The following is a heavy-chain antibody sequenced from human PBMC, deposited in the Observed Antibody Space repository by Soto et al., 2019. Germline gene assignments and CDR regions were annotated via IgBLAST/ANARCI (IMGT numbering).Heavy chain of an antibody. CDR3: ASGIQLWLRRINTGYSG. CDR1: GGTFSTYA. V-gene: IGHV1-69*12. Sequence: QVQLVQSEAEVKKPESSVKVSCKAPGGTFSTYAISWVRQAPGQGLEWMGGIIPMFGTANYAQRFQDRVTITADEPTNTVYMELSSLRSEDTAVYFCASGIQLWLRRINTGYSGWGQGTLVTVSS. J-gene: IGHJ4*02. CDR2: IIPMFGTA. D-gene: IGHD5-18*01.